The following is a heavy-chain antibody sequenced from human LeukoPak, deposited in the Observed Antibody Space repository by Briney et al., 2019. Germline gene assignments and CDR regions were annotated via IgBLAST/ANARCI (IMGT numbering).Heavy chain of an antibody. CDR2: IYPGDSDT. J-gene: IGHJ3*02. Sequence: GESLKISCKGSGHSFTSYWIGWVRQMPGKGLEWMGIIYPGDSDTRYSPSFQGQVTISADKSISTAYLQWSSLKASDTAMYYCARPYRRAVDAFDIWGQGTMVTVSS. V-gene: IGHV5-51*01. CDR3: ARPYRRAVDAFDI. D-gene: IGHD3-10*01. CDR1: GHSFTSYW.